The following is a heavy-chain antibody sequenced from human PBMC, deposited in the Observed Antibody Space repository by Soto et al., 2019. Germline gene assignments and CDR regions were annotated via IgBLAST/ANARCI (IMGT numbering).Heavy chain of an antibody. CDR1: GYTFNRHD. Sequence: QVQLVQSGAEVKRSGASVRISCKASGYTFNRHDINWVRQATGQGPEWIGWMNPNSGNTGYAQKFQGRVTKTRDSSITTAYMDLSSLTSDDTAIYYCAREGLYGSIQDNTFDIWGQGTMVSVSS. D-gene: IGHD6-19*01. CDR2: MNPNSGNT. J-gene: IGHJ3*02. V-gene: IGHV1-8*01. CDR3: AREGLYGSIQDNTFDI.